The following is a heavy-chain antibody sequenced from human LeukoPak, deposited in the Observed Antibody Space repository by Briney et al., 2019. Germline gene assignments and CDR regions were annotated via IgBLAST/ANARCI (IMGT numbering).Heavy chain of an antibody. J-gene: IGHJ3*02. CDR1: GGSISSGSYY. D-gene: IGHD3-10*01. V-gene: IGHV4-61*02. CDR3: AREEYYGSGGRRHDAFDI. Sequence: SETLSLTCTVSGGSISSGSYYWSWIRQPAGKGLEWIGRIYTSGSTNYNPSLKSRVTISVDTSKNQFSLKLSSVTAADTAVYYCAREEYYGSGGRRHDAFDIWGQGTMVTVSS. CDR2: IYTSGST.